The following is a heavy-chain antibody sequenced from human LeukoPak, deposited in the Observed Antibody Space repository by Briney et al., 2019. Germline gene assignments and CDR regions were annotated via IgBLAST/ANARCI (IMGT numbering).Heavy chain of an antibody. CDR2: IRYDGNNQ. J-gene: IGHJ4*02. CDR3: AKDGMVGATTGLFYFDY. V-gene: IGHV3-30*02. Sequence: QPGGSLRLSCAASGFTFSRYGLLWVRQAPGKGLDVLAFIRYDGNNQYYADSVKGRFTISRDNSKNTFYLQMNSLRDEDTAVYYCAKDGMVGATTGLFYFDYWGQGILVTVSS. D-gene: IGHD1-26*01. CDR1: GFTFSRYG.